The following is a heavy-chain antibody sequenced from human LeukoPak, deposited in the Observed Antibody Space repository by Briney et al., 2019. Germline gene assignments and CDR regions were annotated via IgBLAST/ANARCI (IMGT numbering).Heavy chain of an antibody. J-gene: IGHJ5*02. CDR2: IHHSGTT. CDR3: ASTSRTLSWFDP. Sequence: PSETLSLTCAVSGYSISSGYYWGWIRQPPGKGLEWIGSIHHSGTTYHNPSLKSRVTMSVDTSKNQFSLKLSSVTAADTTVYYCASTSRTLSWFDPWGQGTLVTVTS. V-gene: IGHV4-38-2*01. CDR1: GYSISSGYY. D-gene: IGHD3-16*01.